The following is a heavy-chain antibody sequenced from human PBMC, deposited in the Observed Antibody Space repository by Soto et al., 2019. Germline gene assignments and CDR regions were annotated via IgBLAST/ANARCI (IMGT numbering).Heavy chain of an antibody. CDR2: IYYSGTT. CDR1: GYSISSTNW. J-gene: IGHJ4*02. Sequence: QVQLQESGPGLVKPSDTLSLTCAVSGYSISSTNWWGWIRQPPGKGLEWIGYIYYSGTTYYNPSLKSRVTMSVDTSKNQFSPKLTSVTAVDTAVYYCARREIQGPIDYWGQGTLVTVSS. D-gene: IGHD1-26*01. CDR3: ARREIQGPIDY. V-gene: IGHV4-28*01.